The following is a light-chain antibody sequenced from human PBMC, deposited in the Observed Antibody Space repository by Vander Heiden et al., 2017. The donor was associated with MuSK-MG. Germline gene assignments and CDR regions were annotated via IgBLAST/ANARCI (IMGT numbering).Light chain of an antibody. V-gene: IGLV7-43*01. CDR3: LLDYGDAQLWV. CDR2: STK. CDR1: TGAVTSAHY. J-gene: IGLJ3*02. Sequence: QTVVTQEPSLTVSPGGTVTLTCASSTGAVTSAHYPSWFQQLPAQAPRSLIDSTKSKQSGTPARFSGSLLGGTAALTVSGVQPEDEAKYYCLLDYGDAQLWVFGGGTTLTVL.